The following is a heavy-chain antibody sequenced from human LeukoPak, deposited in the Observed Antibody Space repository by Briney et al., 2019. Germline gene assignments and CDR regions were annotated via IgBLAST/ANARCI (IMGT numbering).Heavy chain of an antibody. CDR1: GGSISTFY. J-gene: IGHJ5*02. CDR2: MNNSGST. Sequence: SETLSLTCTVPGGSISTFYWTWIRQLAGKGLEWIGRMNNSGSTNYNPSLRSRVSMSVDRSKNQFSVTLSSVTAADTAVYFCAREGGDPRWLDPWGQGTLVTVSS. V-gene: IGHV4-4*07. CDR3: AREGGDPRWLDP. D-gene: IGHD6-25*01.